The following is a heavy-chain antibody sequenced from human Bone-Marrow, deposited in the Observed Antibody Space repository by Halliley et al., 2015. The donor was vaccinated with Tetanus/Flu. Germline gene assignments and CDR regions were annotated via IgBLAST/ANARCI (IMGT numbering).Heavy chain of an antibody. CDR2: IFRDGGT. J-gene: IGHJ4*02. Sequence: GKGLGWVGEIFRDGGTHFNSSLKSRVTMSVDKSNNQFSLMVTSVTAADTAFYYCARSGRTRSDYWGQGTLVIVSS. CDR3: ARSGRTRSDY. V-gene: IGHV4-4*02.